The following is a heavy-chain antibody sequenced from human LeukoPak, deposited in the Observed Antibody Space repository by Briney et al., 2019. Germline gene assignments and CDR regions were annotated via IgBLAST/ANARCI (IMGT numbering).Heavy chain of an antibody. CDR1: GYSFTSYW. V-gene: IGHV5-51*01. J-gene: IGHJ4*02. D-gene: IGHD6-19*01. Sequence: GESLKISCKGSGYSFTSYWIGWVRQMPGKGLEWMGIIYPGDSDTTYSPSFQGQVTISADKSISTAYLQWSSLKASDTAMYYCARQWAVAGTGTANFDYWGQGTLATVSS. CDR3: ARQWAVAGTGTANFDY. CDR2: IYPGDSDT.